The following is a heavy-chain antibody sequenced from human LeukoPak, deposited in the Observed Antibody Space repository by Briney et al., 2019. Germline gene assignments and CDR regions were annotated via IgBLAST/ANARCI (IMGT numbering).Heavy chain of an antibody. Sequence: GGSLRLSCAASGFTFSDYYMSWIRQAPGKGLEWVSYISSSGNTKYYADSVKGRFTISRDNAKNSLYLQVNSLRAEDTAVYYCATQKNDFWSGSSYDAFDIWGQGTMVTVSS. J-gene: IGHJ3*02. CDR3: ATQKNDFWSGSSYDAFDI. CDR2: ISSSGNTK. D-gene: IGHD3-3*01. CDR1: GFTFSDYY. V-gene: IGHV3-11*01.